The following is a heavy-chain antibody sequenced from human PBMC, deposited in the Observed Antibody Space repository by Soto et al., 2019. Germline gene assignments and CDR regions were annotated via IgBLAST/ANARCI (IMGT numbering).Heavy chain of an antibody. CDR2: ISHRGSI. D-gene: IGHD6-13*01. Sequence: QVQLQESGPGLVKTSETLSLTCTVSGGSISSYYWSWIRQPPGKGLEWIGYISHRGSINYSPSLKSRVSISAXXSXNXXSLKLSSVTAADTAVYYCARRIAAPGTSNYYGLDVWGQGTTVSVSS. V-gene: IGHV4-59*01. CDR1: GGSISSYY. J-gene: IGHJ6*02. CDR3: ARRIAAPGTSNYYGLDV.